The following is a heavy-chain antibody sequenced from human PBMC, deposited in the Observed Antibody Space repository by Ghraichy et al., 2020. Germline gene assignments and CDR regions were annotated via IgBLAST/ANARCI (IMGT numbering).Heavy chain of an antibody. CDR1: GGSISSGGYY. J-gene: IGHJ6*02. V-gene: IGHV4-31*03. CDR2: IYYSGST. D-gene: IGHD3-10*01. Sequence: SETLSLTCTVSGGSISSGGYYWSWIRQHPGKGLEWIGYIYYSGSTYYNPSLKSRVTISVDTSKNQFSLKLSSVTAADTAVYYCARDLWFGELLDGGGMDVWGQGTTVTVSS. CDR3: ARDLWFGELLDGGGMDV.